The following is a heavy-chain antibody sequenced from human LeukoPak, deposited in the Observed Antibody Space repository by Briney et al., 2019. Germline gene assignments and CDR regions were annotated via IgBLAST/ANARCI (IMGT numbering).Heavy chain of an antibody. Sequence: PGRSLRLSCAASGFTFSSYGMHWVRQAPGKGLEWVAVISYDGSNKYYADSVKGRFTISRDNSKNTLYLQMNSLRAEDTAVYYCAKGARLGYFDYWGQGTLVTVSS. CDR1: GFTFSSYG. D-gene: IGHD6-6*01. CDR2: ISYDGSNK. CDR3: AKGARLGYFDY. J-gene: IGHJ4*02. V-gene: IGHV3-30*18.